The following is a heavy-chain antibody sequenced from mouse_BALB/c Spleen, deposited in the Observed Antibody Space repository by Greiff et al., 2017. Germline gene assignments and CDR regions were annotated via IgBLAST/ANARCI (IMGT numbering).Heavy chain of an antibody. D-gene: IGHD1-1*01. CDR3: ARGYYGRYHWYGDV. V-gene: IGHV14-1*02. CDR2: IDPENGNT. J-gene: IGHJ1*01. CDR1: GFNIKDYY. Sequence: VQLQQSGAELVRPGALVKLSCKASGFNIKDYYMHWVKQRPEQGLEWIGWIDPENGNTIYDPKFQGKASITADTSSNTAYLQLSSLTSEDTAVYYGARGYYGRYHWYGDVWGAGTTVTVSS.